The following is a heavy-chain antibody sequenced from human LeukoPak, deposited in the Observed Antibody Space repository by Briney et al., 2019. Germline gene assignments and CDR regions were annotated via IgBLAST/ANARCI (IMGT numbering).Heavy chain of an antibody. Sequence: GGSLRLSCAASGFTLRQYWMHWVRQDPAKGLVWVSRIGNDESSTRYADSVKGRFTISRDIAKNTLYLQMNSLRAEDTAVYYCARAWDYWGQGTLVTVSS. CDR2: IGNDESST. V-gene: IGHV3-74*01. CDR1: GFTLRQYW. CDR3: ARAWDY. J-gene: IGHJ4*02.